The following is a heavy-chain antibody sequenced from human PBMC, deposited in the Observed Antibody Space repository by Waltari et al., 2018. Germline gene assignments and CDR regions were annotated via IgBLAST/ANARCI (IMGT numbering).Heavy chain of an antibody. V-gene: IGHV4-34*01. D-gene: IGHD2-15*01. J-gene: IGHJ5*02. CDR2: ISHSGST. CDR3: ARSNLRIWFDP. CDR1: GGSFSGYY. Sequence: QVQLRQWGAGLLKPSETLSLTCAVYGGSFSGYYWSWIRQPPGKGLEWIGEISHSGSTNYNPSLKSRVTISVDTSKNQFSLKLISVTAADTAVYYCARSNLRIWFDPWGQGTLVTVSS.